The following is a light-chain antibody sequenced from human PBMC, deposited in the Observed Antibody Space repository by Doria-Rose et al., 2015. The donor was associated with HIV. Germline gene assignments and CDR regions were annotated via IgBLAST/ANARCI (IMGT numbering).Light chain of an antibody. CDR2: DGS. CDR1: QSFSSNY. Sequence: TQSPGTLSLPPGERATLSCRASQSFSSNYLAWYQQNPGQAPSLLIYDGSTRATGIPDRFSASGSGTDFTLTINRLEPEDFALYYCHQYGTSWTFGQGTKVEI. CDR3: HQYGTSWT. J-gene: IGKJ1*01. V-gene: IGKV3-20*01.